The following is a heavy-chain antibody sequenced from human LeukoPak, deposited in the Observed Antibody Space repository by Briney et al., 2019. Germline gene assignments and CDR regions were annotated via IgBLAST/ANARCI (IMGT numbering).Heavy chain of an antibody. CDR1: GGSRINAGW. D-gene: IGHD3-16*01. V-gene: IGHV4-4*02. J-gene: IGHJ6*02. CDR3: ARDLGYYYGLDI. Sequence: PSETLSLTCDVSGGSRINAGWWSWVRQPPGKGLEWIGEIFHSGSTKYNPSLESRVTISVDKSNHQFTLEMNSVTAADTAIYYRARDLGYYYGLDIWSRGTTVTVSS. CDR2: IFHSGST.